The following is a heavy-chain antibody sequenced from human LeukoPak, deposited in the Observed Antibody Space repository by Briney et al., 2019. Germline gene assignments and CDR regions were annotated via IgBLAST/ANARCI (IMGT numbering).Heavy chain of an antibody. CDR1: GGTFSSYA. CDR3: ATVYYDFWSGYYY. V-gene: IGHV1-69*05. Sequence: SVKVSCKASGGTFSSYAISWVRQAPGQGLEWMGGIIPIFGTANYAQKFQGRVTITTDESTSTAYMELSSLRSEDTAVYYCATVYYDFWSGYYYWGQGTLVTVSS. CDR2: IIPIFGTA. D-gene: IGHD3-3*01. J-gene: IGHJ4*02.